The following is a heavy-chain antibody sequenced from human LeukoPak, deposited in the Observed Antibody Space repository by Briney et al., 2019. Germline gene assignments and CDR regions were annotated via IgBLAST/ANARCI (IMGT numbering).Heavy chain of an antibody. V-gene: IGHV3-48*03. CDR2: ISSSGSTI. CDR3: AELGITMIGGV. Sequence: GGSLRLSCAASGFTFSRYAMNWVRQAPGKGLERVSYISSSGSTIYYADSVKGRFTISRDNAKNSLYLQMNSLRAEDTAVYYCAELGITMIGGVWGKGTTVTISS. CDR1: GFTFSRYA. J-gene: IGHJ6*04. D-gene: IGHD3-10*02.